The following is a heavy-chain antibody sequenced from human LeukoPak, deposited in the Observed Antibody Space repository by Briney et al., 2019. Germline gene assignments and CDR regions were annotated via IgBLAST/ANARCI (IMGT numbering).Heavy chain of an antibody. J-gene: IGHJ6*03. CDR3: TRDPGTMLRGLRRGYDDYYYYMDV. CDR1: GGSISSRNYY. CDR2: IYTSGST. V-gene: IGHV4-61*02. Sequence: SQTLSLTCTVSGGSISSRNYYWSWIRQPAGKGLEWIGRIYTSGSTNYNPSLKSRVTISVDTSKNQFSLKLSSVTAADTAVYYCTRDPGTMLRGLRRGYDDYYYYMDVWGKGTTVTISS. D-gene: IGHD3-10*01.